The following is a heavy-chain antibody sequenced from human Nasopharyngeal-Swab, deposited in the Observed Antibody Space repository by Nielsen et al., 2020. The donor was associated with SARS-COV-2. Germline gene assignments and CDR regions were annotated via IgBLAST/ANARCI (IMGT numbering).Heavy chain of an antibody. D-gene: IGHD5-18*01. CDR3: AGGYSYGYVVY. J-gene: IGHJ4*02. V-gene: IGHV1-24*01. CDR2: FDPEDGET. Sequence: ASVTVSCKVSGYTHTELFMHWVRQAPGKELEWMGGFDPEDGETIYAQKFQGRVTMTEDTSTDTAYMELRSLRSEDTAVYYCAGGYSYGYVVYWGQGTLVTVSS. CDR1: GYTHTELF.